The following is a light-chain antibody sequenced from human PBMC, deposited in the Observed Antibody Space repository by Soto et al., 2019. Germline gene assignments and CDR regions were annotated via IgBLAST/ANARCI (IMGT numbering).Light chain of an antibody. V-gene: IGLV2-14*01. J-gene: IGLJ2*01. CDR3: SSHTSSSTLV. CDR2: DVS. Sequence: QSALTQPASVSGSPGQSITISCTGTSSDVGGYNYVSWYQQHPGKAPKLMIYDVSDRPSGVSNRFSGSKSGNTASLTISGLHPKDDADYYFSSHTSSSTLVFGGGTKLTVL. CDR1: SSDVGGYNY.